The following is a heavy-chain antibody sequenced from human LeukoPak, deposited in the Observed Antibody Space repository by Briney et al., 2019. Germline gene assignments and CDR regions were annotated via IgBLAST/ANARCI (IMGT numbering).Heavy chain of an antibody. V-gene: IGHV3-74*01. CDR1: GFTFSTYW. Sequence: PGGSLRLSCAASGFTFSTYWMQWVRQAPGKGLVWVSRMNSDGSSTAYADSVKGRFTISRDNAKNTLYLQMNSLRAEDTAVYYCAKDSPVCSFWGQGTLVTVSS. CDR3: AKDSPVCSF. D-gene: IGHD3-10*02. J-gene: IGHJ4*02. CDR2: MNSDGSST.